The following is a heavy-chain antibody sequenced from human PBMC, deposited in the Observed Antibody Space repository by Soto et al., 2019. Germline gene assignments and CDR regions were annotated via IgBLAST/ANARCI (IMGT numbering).Heavy chain of an antibody. V-gene: IGHV3-11*01. CDR3: ASGATYYDLSSGPNPFDN. J-gene: IGHJ4*02. Sequence: PAGSLRLSCAASGFTFSDYYMSWFRQAPGKGLEWVSYISSSGSTIYYADSVKGRFTISRDNAKNSLYLQMNSLRAEDTAVYYCASGATYYDLSSGPNPFDNRGQGTLVTLSS. CDR1: GFTFSDYY. CDR2: ISSSGSTI. D-gene: IGHD3-3*01.